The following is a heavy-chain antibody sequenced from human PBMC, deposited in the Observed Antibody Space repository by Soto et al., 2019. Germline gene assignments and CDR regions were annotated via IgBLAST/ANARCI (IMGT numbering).Heavy chain of an antibody. CDR1: GFTFSSYS. CDR2: ISSSSSYI. Sequence: GGSLSLSCAASGFTFSSYSMNWVRQAPGKGLEWVSSISSSSSYIYYADSVKGRFTISRDNAKNSLYLQMNSLRAEDTAVYYCAGCSGGSCYWFDPWGQGTLVTVSS. J-gene: IGHJ5*02. CDR3: AGCSGGSCYWFDP. D-gene: IGHD2-15*01. V-gene: IGHV3-21*01.